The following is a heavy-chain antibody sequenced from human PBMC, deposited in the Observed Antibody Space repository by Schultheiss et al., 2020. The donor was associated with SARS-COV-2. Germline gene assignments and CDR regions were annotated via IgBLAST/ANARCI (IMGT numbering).Heavy chain of an antibody. J-gene: IGHJ4*02. V-gene: IGHV3-30*19. Sequence: GGSLRLSCAASGFTFSSYGMHWVRQAPGKGLEWVAVISYDGSNKYYADSVKGRFTISRDNSKNTLYLQMNSLRAEDTAVYYCANGRLGEDFDYWGQGTLVTVSS. CDR3: ANGRLGEDFDY. CDR2: ISYDGSNK. D-gene: IGHD3-16*01. CDR1: GFTFSSYG.